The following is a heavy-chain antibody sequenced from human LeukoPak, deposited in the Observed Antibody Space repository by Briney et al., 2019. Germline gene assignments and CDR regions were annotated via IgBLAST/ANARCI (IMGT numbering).Heavy chain of an antibody. CDR2: ITGTDHSM. Sequence: EGSLRLSCGASGFTFSDYYKSWIRQAPGKGLEWLSYITGTDHSMRYADSVKGRFAISRDNAKNSLYLQLNSLRAEDTAVYYCARGHCNSRNCYWHFDLWGRGTRVTVSS. D-gene: IGHD2/OR15-2a*01. CDR3: ARGHCNSRNCYWHFDL. J-gene: IGHJ2*01. V-gene: IGHV3-11*01. CDR1: GFTFSDYY.